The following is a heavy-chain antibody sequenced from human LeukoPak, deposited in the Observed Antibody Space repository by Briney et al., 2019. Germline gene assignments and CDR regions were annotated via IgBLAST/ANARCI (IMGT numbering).Heavy chain of an antibody. J-gene: IGHJ6*03. CDR2: ISSSSTTF. CDR1: GLTFSTYS. V-gene: IGHV3-48*01. Sequence: GGSLRLSCAVSGLTFSTYSMNWARQAPGKGLEWVSYISSSSTTFYYADSVKGRFTISRDNAKNSLYLQMNSLRAEDTAVYYCARTKAAAGPYYYYYYMDVWGKGTTVTISS. D-gene: IGHD6-13*01. CDR3: ARTKAAAGPYYYYYYMDV.